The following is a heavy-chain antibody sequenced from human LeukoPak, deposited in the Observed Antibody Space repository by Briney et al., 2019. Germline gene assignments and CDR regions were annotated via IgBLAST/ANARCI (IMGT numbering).Heavy chain of an antibody. CDR1: GFTFSSYG. J-gene: IGHJ4*02. D-gene: IGHD3-10*01. CDR3: SEDRGWNYFDY. V-gene: IGHV3-30*18. CDR2: ISYDGSNQ. Sequence: GRSLRLSCAASGFTFSSYGMHWVRQAPGKGLEWVAVISYDGSNQYFADSVKGRFTISRDNSKNTLYLQMNSLRAEDTAVYYCSEDRGWNYFDYWGQGTLVTVSS.